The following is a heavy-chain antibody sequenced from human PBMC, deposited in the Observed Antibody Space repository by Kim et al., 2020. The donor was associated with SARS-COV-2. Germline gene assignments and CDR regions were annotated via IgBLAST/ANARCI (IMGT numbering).Heavy chain of an antibody. J-gene: IGHJ6*03. Sequence: SETLSLTCTVSGGSISSYYWSWIRQPPGKRLEWIGYISYTGSTNYNPSLKSRVTISVDTSKNQFSLKLSSVTAADTAVYYCARQAPRDNYYYYMDVWGKG. CDR1: GGSISSYY. CDR3: ARQAPRDNYYYYMDV. V-gene: IGHV4-59*08. CDR2: ISYTGST.